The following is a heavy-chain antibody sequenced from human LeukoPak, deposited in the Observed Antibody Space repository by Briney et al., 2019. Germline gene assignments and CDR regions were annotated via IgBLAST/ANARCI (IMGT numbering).Heavy chain of an antibody. V-gene: IGHV3-15*01. CDR1: GFTFSNAW. D-gene: IGHD3-16*02. CDR3: TTIPNYDYVWGSYRPYYFDY. Sequence: GGSLRLSCAASGFTFSNAWMSWVCQAPGKGLEWVGRIKSKTDGGTTDYAAPVKGRFTISRDDSKNTLYLQMNSLKTEDTAVYYCTTIPNYDYVWGSYRPYYFDYWGQGTLVTVSS. J-gene: IGHJ4*02. CDR2: IKSKTDGGTT.